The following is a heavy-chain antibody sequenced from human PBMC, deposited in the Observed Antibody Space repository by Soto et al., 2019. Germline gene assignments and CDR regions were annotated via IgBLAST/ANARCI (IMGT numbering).Heavy chain of an antibody. CDR1: GYSFTSYW. D-gene: IGHD3-22*01. CDR2: IDPSDSYT. J-gene: IGHJ6*02. V-gene: IGHV5-10-1*01. CDR3: ARSSYDSSGYYGTYYYGMDV. Sequence: LGESLKISCKGSGYSFTSYWISWVRQMPGKGLEWMGRIDPSDSYTNYSPSFQGHVTISADKSISTAYLQWSSLKASDTAMYYCARSSYDSSGYYGTYYYGMDVWGQGTTVTVSS.